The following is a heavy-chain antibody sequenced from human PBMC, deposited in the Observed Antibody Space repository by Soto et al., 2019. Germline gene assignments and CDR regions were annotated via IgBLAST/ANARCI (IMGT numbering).Heavy chain of an antibody. CDR2: ISDDGDST. CDR3: AKDGSSGWPYYYGMDV. J-gene: IGHJ6*02. Sequence: GGSLRLSCGAPGFTFSDNAMTWVRQAPGKGLEWVSSISDDGDSTYYADSVKGRFTISRDNSKNTLFLQMSSLGAEDTAVYYCAKDGSSGWPYYYGMDVWGQGTTVTVSS. V-gene: IGHV3-23*01. D-gene: IGHD6-19*01. CDR1: GFTFSDNA.